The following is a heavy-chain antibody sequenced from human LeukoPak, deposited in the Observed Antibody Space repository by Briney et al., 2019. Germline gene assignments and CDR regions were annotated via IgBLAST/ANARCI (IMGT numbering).Heavy chain of an antibody. D-gene: IGHD3-22*01. V-gene: IGHV1-69*13. CDR2: IIPIFGTA. CDR1: GGTFSSYA. CDR3: ARDLGYYYDSSDPTGHAFDI. J-gene: IGHJ4*02. Sequence: ASVKVSCKASGGTFSSYAISWVRQAPGQGLEWMGGIIPIFGTANYAQKFQGRVTITADESTSTAYMELSSLRSEDTAVYYCARDLGYYYDSSDPTGHAFDIWGQGTLVTVSS.